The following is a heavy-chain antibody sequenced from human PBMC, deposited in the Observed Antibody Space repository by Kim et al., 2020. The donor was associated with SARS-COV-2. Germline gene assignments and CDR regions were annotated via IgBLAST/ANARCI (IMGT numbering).Heavy chain of an antibody. CDR3: ARTTTVTTHYYYYYGMDV. V-gene: IGHV4-59*01. J-gene: IGHJ6*02. D-gene: IGHD4-17*01. Sequence: KSRVTISVDTSKNQFSLKLSSVTAADTAVYYCARTTTVTTHYYYYYGMDVWGQGTTVTVSS.